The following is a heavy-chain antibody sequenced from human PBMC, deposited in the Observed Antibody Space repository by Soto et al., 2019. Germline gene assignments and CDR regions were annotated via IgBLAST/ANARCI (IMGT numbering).Heavy chain of an antibody. CDR3: ATSFGSGSRAFDY. J-gene: IGHJ4*02. CDR2: FNPILSFS. V-gene: IGHV1-69*02. Sequence: QVQLVQSGAEVKKPGSSXKVSCKASGDTFNFYTINWVRQAPGLGLEWMGRFNPILSFSNSALKFQGRVTLTADKSTSTAYMVLSSLRSEDTAIYYCATSFGSGSRAFDYWGQGALVTVSS. CDR1: GDTFNFYT. D-gene: IGHD3-10*01.